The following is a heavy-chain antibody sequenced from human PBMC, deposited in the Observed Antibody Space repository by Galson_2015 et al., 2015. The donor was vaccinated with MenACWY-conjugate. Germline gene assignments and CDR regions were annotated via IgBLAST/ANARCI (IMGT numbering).Heavy chain of an antibody. V-gene: IGHV3-11*05. D-gene: IGHD1-7*01. CDR3: ARDIGNCDTGTCFSDYMDV. CDR2: ISSRSSES. J-gene: IGHJ6*03. CDR1: GFTFSDYY. Sequence: SLRLSCAASGFTFSDYYMSWIRQAPGKGLECISYISSRSSESNYADSVKGRFTIFRDNAKNSLYLQMNSLRAKDTAVYYCARDIGNCDTGTCFSDYMDVWGKGTSVTVSS.